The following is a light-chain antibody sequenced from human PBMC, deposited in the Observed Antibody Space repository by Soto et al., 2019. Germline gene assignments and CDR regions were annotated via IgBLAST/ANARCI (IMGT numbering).Light chain of an antibody. J-gene: IGKJ4*01. CDR3: QQYSSSPLT. Sequence: EIVLTQCPGTLSLSPGERATLSCRASQSVSSSYLAWYQQKPGQAPRLLIYGASSRATGTPDRFSGSGSGTDFTLTISRLEPEDFAVYYCQQYSSSPLTFGGGTKVEIK. CDR1: QSVSSSY. V-gene: IGKV3-20*01. CDR2: GAS.